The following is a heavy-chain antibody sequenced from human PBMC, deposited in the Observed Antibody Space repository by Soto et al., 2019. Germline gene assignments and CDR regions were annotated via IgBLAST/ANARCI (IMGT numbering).Heavy chain of an antibody. CDR1: GGTFSSYA. V-gene: IGHV1-69*06. Sequence: SVKVSCKASGGTFSSYAISWVRQAPGQGLEWMGGIIPIFGTANYAQKFQGRVTITADKSTSTAYMELSSLRSEDTAVYYCSYTYYDFWSGYFDYWGQGTLVTVSS. CDR2: IIPIFGTA. D-gene: IGHD3-3*01. CDR3: SYTYYDFWSGYFDY. J-gene: IGHJ4*02.